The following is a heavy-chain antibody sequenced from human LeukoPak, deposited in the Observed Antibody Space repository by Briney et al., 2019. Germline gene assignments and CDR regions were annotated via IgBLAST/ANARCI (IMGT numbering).Heavy chain of an antibody. CDR1: GGSTSSYY. D-gene: IGHD5-18*01. CDR3: AREVAGIQLFDY. V-gene: IGHV4-59*01. Sequence: PSETLSLTCTVSGGSTSSYYWSWIRQPPGKGPEWIGTIYYSGSTKNNPSLKSRVTISVDTSKNQFSADTAVYYCAREVAGIQLFDYWGQGTLVTVSS. CDR2: IYYSGST. J-gene: IGHJ4*02.